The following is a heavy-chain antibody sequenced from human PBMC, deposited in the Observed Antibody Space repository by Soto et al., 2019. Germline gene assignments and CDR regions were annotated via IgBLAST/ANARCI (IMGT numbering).Heavy chain of an antibody. CDR2: INPNSGGT. J-gene: IGHJ4*02. Sequence: EASVKVSCKASGYTFTGYYMHWVLQAPGQGLEWMGWINPNSGGTNYAQKFQGRVTMTRDTSISTAYMELSRLRSDDTAVYYCARSPSMATSTFDYWGQGTLVTVSS. CDR3: ARSPSMATSTFDY. CDR1: GYTFTGYY. D-gene: IGHD5-12*01. V-gene: IGHV1-2*02.